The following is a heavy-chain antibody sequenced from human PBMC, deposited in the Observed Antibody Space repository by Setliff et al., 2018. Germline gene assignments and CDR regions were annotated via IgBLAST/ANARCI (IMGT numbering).Heavy chain of an antibody. Sequence: PSETLSLTCTVYGGSFSDYYWGWVRQPPGKGLEWIGEINHSGSTNYIPSLKSRLTISLDTSKNQFSLKLISVTAADTAVYYCARERYFDWFFEYWGQGTLVTVSS. D-gene: IGHD3-9*01. CDR1: GGSFSDYY. J-gene: IGHJ4*01. CDR2: INHSGST. V-gene: IGHV4-34*01. CDR3: ARERYFDWFFEY.